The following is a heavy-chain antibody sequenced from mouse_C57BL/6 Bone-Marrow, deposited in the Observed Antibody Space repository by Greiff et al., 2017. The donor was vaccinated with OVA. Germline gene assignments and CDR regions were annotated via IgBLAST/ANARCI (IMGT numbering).Heavy chain of an antibody. J-gene: IGHJ1*03. D-gene: IGHD1-1*01. CDR2: ISSGGSYT. CDR3: ASLYYGSRDWYFDV. CDR1: GFTFSSYG. V-gene: IGHV5-6*01. Sequence: EVQGVESGGDLVKPGGSLKLSCAASGFTFSSYGMSWVRQTPDKRLEWVATISSGGSYTYYPDSVKGRFTISRDNAKNTLYLQMSSLKSEDTAMYYCASLYYGSRDWYFDVWGTGTTVTVSS.